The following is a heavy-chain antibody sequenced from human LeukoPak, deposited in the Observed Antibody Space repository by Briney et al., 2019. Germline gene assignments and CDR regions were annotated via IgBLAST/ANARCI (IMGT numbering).Heavy chain of an antibody. D-gene: IGHD2/OR15-2a*01. CDR1: GCTFTTYW. V-gene: IGHV5-51*01. Sequence: GESLKISCKSSGCTFTTYWIGWVRQMPGKGLEWMGIIYPGDSDTRYSPSFQGQVTISADKSITTAYLQWSSLKASDTAMYYCARVMTTLTGFDFWGQGTLVTVSS. CDR2: IYPGDSDT. J-gene: IGHJ4*02. CDR3: ARVMTTLTGFDF.